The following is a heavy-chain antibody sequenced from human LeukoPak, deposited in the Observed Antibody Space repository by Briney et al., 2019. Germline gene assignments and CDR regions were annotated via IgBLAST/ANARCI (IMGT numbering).Heavy chain of an antibody. Sequence: GGSLRLSCAASGFAFSVYYMNWIRQAPGKGLEWVSYISSGSSTIYYADSVKGRFTISRDNAKNSLYLQMNSLRAEDTAVYYCARDRATLSAFDIWGQGTMVTVSS. CDR1: GFAFSVYY. CDR2: ISSGSSTI. V-gene: IGHV3-11*04. D-gene: IGHD2-15*01. J-gene: IGHJ3*02. CDR3: ARDRATLSAFDI.